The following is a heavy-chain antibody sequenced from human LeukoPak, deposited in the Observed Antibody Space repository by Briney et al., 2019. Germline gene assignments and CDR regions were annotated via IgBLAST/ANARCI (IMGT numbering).Heavy chain of an antibody. D-gene: IGHD3-3*01. Sequence: SETLSLTCSVSGDSISNGHYYWGWIRQPPGKRLERLATISSRGSTFYNPSLKSRVTISVDTSKNQISLNLSSVTASDTSLYYCARLNPLEHLFSFYFDSWGQGILATVSS. J-gene: IGHJ4*02. CDR1: GDSISNGHYY. V-gene: IGHV4-39*01. CDR2: ISSRGST. CDR3: ARLNPLEHLFSFYFDS.